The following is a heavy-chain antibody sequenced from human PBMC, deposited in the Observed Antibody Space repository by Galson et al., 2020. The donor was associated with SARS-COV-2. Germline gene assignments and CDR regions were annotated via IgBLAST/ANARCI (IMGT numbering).Heavy chain of an antibody. Sequence: SQTLSLTCAISGDSVSSHGAAWTWITQYPSRGLEWLGRTYYRDKRYYDSAPYVNGRIIVKPETSKNQSSLQLNSVTPEDTADYYCPRYETGPTTATGGLDVWGQGTMVSV. D-gene: IGHD1-26*01. J-gene: IGHJ6*02. CDR2: TYYRDKRYY. CDR3: PRYETGPTTATGGLDV. V-gene: IGHV6-1*01. CDR1: GDSVSSHGAA.